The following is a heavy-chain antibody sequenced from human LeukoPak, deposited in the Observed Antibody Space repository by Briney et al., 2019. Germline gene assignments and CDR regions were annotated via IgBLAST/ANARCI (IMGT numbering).Heavy chain of an antibody. CDR1: GYTFTSYY. CDR2: INPSGGGT. V-gene: IGHV1-46*01. D-gene: IGHD3-10*01. J-gene: IGHJ4*02. Sequence: GASVKVSCKASGYTFTSYYMHWVRQAPGQGLEWMGIINPSGGGTSYAQKFQGRVTMTRDTSTSTVYMELSSLRSDDTAVYYCARHYYGSGTYYHFDSWGQGTLVTVSS. CDR3: ARHYYGSGTYYHFDS.